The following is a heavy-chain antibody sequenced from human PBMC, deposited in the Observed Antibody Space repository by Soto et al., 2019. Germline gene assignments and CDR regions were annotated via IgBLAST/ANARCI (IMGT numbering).Heavy chain of an antibody. CDR2: IWYDGSNK. J-gene: IGHJ6*02. Sequence: QVQLVESGGGVVQRGRSLRLSCAASGFTFSSYGMHWVRHAPGKGLEWVAVIWYDGSNKYYADSVKGRFTISRDNSKNTLYLQMNSLRAEDTAVYYCARDRGGPPLRYYYGMDVWGQGTTVTVSS. CDR3: ARDRGGPPLRYYYGMDV. CDR1: GFTFSSYG. D-gene: IGHD2-15*01. V-gene: IGHV3-33*01.